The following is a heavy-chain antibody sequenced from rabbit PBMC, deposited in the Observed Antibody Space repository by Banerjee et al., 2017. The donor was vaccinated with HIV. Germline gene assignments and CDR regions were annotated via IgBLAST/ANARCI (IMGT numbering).Heavy chain of an antibody. CDR2: IYTGSSGST. V-gene: IGHV1S45*01. D-gene: IGHD8-1*01. CDR1: GFSFSSSYY. CDR3: ARDPYAGSSYSNGMDL. J-gene: IGHJ6*01. Sequence: QEQLEESGGDLVKPEGSLTLTCTASGFSFSSSYYMCWVRQAPGKGLEWIGCIYTGSSGSTYYASWAKGRFTISKTSSTTVTLQMTSLTAADTATYFCARDPYAGSSYSNGMDLWGPGTLVTVS.